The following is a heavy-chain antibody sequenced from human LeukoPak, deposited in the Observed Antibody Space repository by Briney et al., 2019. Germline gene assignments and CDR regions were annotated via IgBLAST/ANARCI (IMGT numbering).Heavy chain of an antibody. CDR2: INHSGST. CDR1: GGSISSYY. V-gene: IGHV4-34*01. J-gene: IGHJ4*02. Sequence: SETLSLTCTVSGGSISSYYWSWIRQPPGKGLEWIGEINHSGSTNYNPPLKSRVTISVDTSKNQFSLKLSSVTAADTAVYYCAREGPRWLQPYFDYWGQGTLVTVSS. CDR3: AREGPRWLQPYFDY. D-gene: IGHD5-24*01.